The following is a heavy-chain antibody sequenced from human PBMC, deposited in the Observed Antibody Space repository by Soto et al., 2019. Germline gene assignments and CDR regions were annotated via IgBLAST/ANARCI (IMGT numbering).Heavy chain of an antibody. J-gene: IGHJ3*02. V-gene: IGHV4-39*02. D-gene: IGHD6-13*01. CDR3: AREGYSSSWYDWGAFDI. CDR1: RGSITSSSYY. Sequence: PSETLSLTCTVSRGSITSSSYYWGWIRQPPGKGLEWIGSIDYSGTTYHNPSLKSQVTISVDTSKNQFSLKLSSVTAADTAVYYCAREGYSSSWYDWGAFDIWGQGTMVTVSS. CDR2: IDYSGTT.